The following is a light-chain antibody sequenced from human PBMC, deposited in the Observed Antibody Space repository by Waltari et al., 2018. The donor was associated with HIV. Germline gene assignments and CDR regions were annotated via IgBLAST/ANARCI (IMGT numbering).Light chain of an antibody. V-gene: IGKV1-39*01. J-gene: IGKJ4*01. CDR2: AAS. CDR3: QQTFTTPLT. Sequence: DIQIIQYPSSLSASIGDSVTITCQTSQYINMYLNWYQQKPGKAPSLLIFAASTLHTGVPSRFSASASGTTFSLAISSLQPDDIATYYCQQTFTTPLTFGAGTKIEI. CDR1: QYINMY.